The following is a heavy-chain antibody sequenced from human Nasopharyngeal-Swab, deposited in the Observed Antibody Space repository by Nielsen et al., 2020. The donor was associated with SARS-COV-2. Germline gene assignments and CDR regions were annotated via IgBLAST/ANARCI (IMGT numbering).Heavy chain of an antibody. V-gene: IGHV1-2*06. Sequence: ASVKVSCKASGYTFTDYYMHWVRQAPGQGLEWMGRINPNSGDTKYAQKFQGRVNVTRDKSINTAYMELSSLRSDDTAMYYCARDDGDVPGITGSGPPGGYWGQGTLVTVSS. CDR2: INPNSGDT. J-gene: IGHJ4*02. CDR1: GYTFTDYY. CDR3: ARDDGDVPGITGSGPPGGY. D-gene: IGHD6-13*01.